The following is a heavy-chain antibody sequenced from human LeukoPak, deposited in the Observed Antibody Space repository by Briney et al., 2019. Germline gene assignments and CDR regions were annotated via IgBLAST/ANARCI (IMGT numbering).Heavy chain of an antibody. Sequence: SETLSLTCAVSGDSISSSNWWTWVRQPPGKGLEWIGEIYHSGSTNYNPSLKSRVTMSLDKSKNQFSLKLTSVTAADTAVYYCAREAAGQWFDPWGQGTLVTVSS. V-gene: IGHV4-4*02. CDR1: GDSISSSNW. CDR3: AREAAGQWFDP. D-gene: IGHD6-25*01. J-gene: IGHJ5*02. CDR2: IYHSGST.